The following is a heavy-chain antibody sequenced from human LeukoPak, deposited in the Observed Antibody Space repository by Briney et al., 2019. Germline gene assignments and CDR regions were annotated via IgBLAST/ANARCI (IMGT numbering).Heavy chain of an antibody. V-gene: IGHV3-30*18. CDR1: GFTFSRNG. D-gene: IGHD6-13*01. Sequence: GGSLRLSCAASGFTFSRNGMHWVRQAPGKGLEWVAVIADDGRDKHHADSVKGRFTISRDNSKNTPHLQMNSLRAEGTAVYYCAKDSALSAASYYFDYWGQGTLVTVSS. CDR2: IADDGRDK. CDR3: AKDSALSAASYYFDY. J-gene: IGHJ4*02.